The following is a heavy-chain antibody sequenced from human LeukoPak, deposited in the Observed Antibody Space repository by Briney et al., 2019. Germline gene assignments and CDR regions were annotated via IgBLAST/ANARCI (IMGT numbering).Heavy chain of an antibody. Sequence: GGSPRLSCAVSGSPFSIYEMNWVRQAPGKGLEWVSNIGSSGTTIYYADSVKGRFSISRDNAKSSLYLQMNSLRVEDTAVYYCALLAVASDFDYWGQGALVTVSS. J-gene: IGHJ4*02. CDR3: ALLAVASDFDY. CDR1: GSPFSIYE. CDR2: IGSSGTTI. D-gene: IGHD6-19*01. V-gene: IGHV3-48*03.